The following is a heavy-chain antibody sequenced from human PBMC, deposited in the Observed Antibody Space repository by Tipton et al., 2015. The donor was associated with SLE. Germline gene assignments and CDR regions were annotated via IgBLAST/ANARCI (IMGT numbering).Heavy chain of an antibody. D-gene: IGHD3-9*01. J-gene: IGHJ4*02. Sequence: GSLRLSCAASGFTFSSFWMHWVRQAPGKGLVWVSRINSDGSTTGYADSVKGRFTISRDNAKNTLYLQMNSLRAEDTAVYYCAREGSEGHFDWLPLDYWGQGTLVTVSS. CDR1: GFTFSSFW. CDR3: AREGSEGHFDWLPLDY. CDR2: INSDGSTT. V-gene: IGHV3-74*01.